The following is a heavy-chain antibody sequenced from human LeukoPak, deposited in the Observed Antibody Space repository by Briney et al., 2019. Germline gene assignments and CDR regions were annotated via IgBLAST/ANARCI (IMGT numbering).Heavy chain of an antibody. D-gene: IGHD3-10*01. CDR2: INHSGST. CDR1: GGSFSGYY. V-gene: IGHV4-34*01. CDR3: AIVRGRARYYYYYYGMDV. J-gene: IGHJ6*02. Sequence: PSETLSLTCAVYGGSFSGYYWSWIRQPPGKGLEWIGEINHSGSTNYNPSLKSRVTISVDTSKNQFSLKLSSVTAADTAVYYCAIVRGRARYYYYYYGMDVWGQGTTVTVSS.